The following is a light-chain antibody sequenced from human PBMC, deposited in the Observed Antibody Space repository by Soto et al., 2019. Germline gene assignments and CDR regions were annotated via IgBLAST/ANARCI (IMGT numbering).Light chain of an antibody. CDR2: GAS. Sequence: DIQMTQSPPTLSASVGDKITITCRASQSIIHYLAWYQQMLGKAPKLLIYGASTLQSGVSSRFSGSGSGTEFTLTISSLQPDDFGTYFCQHHNSYSQTFGQGTKVDIK. V-gene: IGKV1-5*01. J-gene: IGKJ1*01. CDR1: QSIIHY. CDR3: QHHNSYSQT.